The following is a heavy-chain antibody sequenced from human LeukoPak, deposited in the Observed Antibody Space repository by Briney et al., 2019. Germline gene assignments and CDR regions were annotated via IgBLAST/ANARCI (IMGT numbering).Heavy chain of an antibody. CDR3: AKEGYGDYTIDP. CDR1: GFTVSSNY. V-gene: IGHV3-53*05. CDR2: IYSGGTT. Sequence: GGSLRLSCAASGFTVSSNYMSWVRQAPGKGLEWVSVIYSGGTTYYADSVKGRFTISRDNSKSTLYIQMNSLRAEDTAVYYCAKEGYGDYTIDPWGQGTLVTVYS. D-gene: IGHD4-17*01. J-gene: IGHJ5*02.